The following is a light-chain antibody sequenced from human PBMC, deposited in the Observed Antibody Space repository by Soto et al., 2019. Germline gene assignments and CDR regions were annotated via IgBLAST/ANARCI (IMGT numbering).Light chain of an antibody. CDR1: SSDVGGFNY. CDR3: NSYTSTDTPYV. Sequence: QSALTQPASVSGSPGQSITISCTGTSSDVGGFNYVSWFQQIPGKTPKLIIYQVSHRPSGVSVRFSGSKSGNTASLTISGLRAEDEADYYCNSYTSTDTPYVFGTGTKVTVL. V-gene: IGLV2-14*01. CDR2: QVS. J-gene: IGLJ1*01.